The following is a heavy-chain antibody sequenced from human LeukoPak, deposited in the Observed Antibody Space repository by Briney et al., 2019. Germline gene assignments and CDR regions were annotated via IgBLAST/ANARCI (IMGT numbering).Heavy chain of an antibody. Sequence: SETLSLTCDVYGGSFSGYYWSWIRQPPGKGLEWIGEINHSGSTNYNPSLKSRVTISVDTSKNQFSLKLTSVTAADTAVYYCARDFRLDYWGQGALVTVSS. CDR2: INHSGST. J-gene: IGHJ4*02. V-gene: IGHV4-34*01. CDR3: ARDFRLDY. CDR1: GGSFSGYY. D-gene: IGHD3-3*01.